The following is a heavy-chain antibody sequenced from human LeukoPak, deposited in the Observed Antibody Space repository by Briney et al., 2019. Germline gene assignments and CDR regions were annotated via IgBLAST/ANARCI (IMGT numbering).Heavy chain of an antibody. CDR1: GYTFTSYD. Sequence: ASVKVSCKASGYTFTSYDINWVRQATGQGLEWMGWVNPNSGNTGYAQKFQGRVTMTTDTSTSTAYMELRSLRSDDTAVYYCARDVDIVATILDYWGQGTLVTVSS. CDR3: ARDVDIVATILDY. CDR2: VNPNSGNT. J-gene: IGHJ4*02. D-gene: IGHD5-12*01. V-gene: IGHV1-8*01.